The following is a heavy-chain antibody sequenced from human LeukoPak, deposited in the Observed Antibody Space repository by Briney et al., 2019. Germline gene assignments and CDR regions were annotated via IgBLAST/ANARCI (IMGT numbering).Heavy chain of an antibody. CDR2: VSYDGSSE. D-gene: IGHD3-3*01. V-gene: IGHV3-30*01. CDR3: ARVKDVLRFLEWFRRPNYYYYYMDV. CDR1: GFIFRSYP. Sequence: GRSLRLSCAASGFIFRSYPMHWVRQAPGKGLEWVAVVSYDGSSENYADSVNGRFTISRDNSKNTLYLQMNSLRAEDTAVYCCARVKDVLRFLEWFRRPNYYYYYMDVWGKGTTVTVSS. J-gene: IGHJ6*03.